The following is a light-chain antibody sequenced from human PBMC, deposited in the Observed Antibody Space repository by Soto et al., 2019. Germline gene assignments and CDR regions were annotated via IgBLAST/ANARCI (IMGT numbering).Light chain of an antibody. Sequence: QSVLTQPASLSGSPGQSITISCTGTSSDVGSYNLVSWYQQHPGKAPKLMIYEGSKRPSGVSNRFSGSKSGNTASLTISGLQAEDEADYYCCSYAGSRPYVYGTGTKVTVL. CDR3: CSYAGSRPYV. V-gene: IGLV2-23*01. CDR1: SSDVGSYNL. CDR2: EGS. J-gene: IGLJ1*01.